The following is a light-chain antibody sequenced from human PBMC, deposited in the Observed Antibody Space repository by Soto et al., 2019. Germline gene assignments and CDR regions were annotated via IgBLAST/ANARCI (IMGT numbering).Light chain of an antibody. CDR2: KAS. V-gene: IGKV1-5*03. Sequence: QMTQSPSTLSASEGDRVTITCWASQSVGSWLAWHQQKPGRAPKVLVYKASNLQDGVPSRFSGSGSGTEFTLTISSLQPDAVATYFCHQYSRYPWTFGQGTKVEIK. CDR3: HQYSRYPWT. CDR1: QSVGSW. J-gene: IGKJ1*01.